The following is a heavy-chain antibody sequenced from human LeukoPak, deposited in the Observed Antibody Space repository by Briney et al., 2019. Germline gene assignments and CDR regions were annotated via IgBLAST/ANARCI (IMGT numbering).Heavy chain of an antibody. D-gene: IGHD6-6*01. V-gene: IGHV3-7*05. J-gene: IGHJ4*02. CDR2: INQDESKT. CDR3: AREYSSSARDY. CDR1: GFTFSTSW. Sequence: GGSLRLSCAASGFTFSTSWMSWVRQAPGKGLEWVATINQDESKTYYVDSVRGRFTISRDNAKNSLYLQMNSLRAGDTAVYFCAREYSSSARDYWGQGTLVTVSS.